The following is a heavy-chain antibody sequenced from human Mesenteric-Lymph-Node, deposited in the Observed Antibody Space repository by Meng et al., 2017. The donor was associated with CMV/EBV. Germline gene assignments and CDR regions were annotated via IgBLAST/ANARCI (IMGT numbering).Heavy chain of an antibody. CDR3: ARGSDIPVNNY. J-gene: IGHJ4*02. CDR2: INHSGVP. CDR1: GGSFSGYY. V-gene: IGHV4-34*01. D-gene: IGHD2-15*01. Sequence: QVQLQQWGAGLLKPSETLSLPCTVYGGSFSGYYWSWIRQPPGKGLEWIGEINHSGVPNYNPSLKSRVTISLDRSKNQFSLKLSSVTAEDTVVYYCARGSDIPVNNYWGQGTLVTVSS.